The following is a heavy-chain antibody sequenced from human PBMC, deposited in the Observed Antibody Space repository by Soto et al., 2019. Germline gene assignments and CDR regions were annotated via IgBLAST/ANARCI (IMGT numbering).Heavy chain of an antibody. V-gene: IGHV4-59*01. CDR2: IYSSGST. J-gene: IGHJ4*02. CDR3: ARGYGSGSYPYPQVDY. CDR1: GGSIRSYY. Sequence: PSETLSLTCTVSGGSIRSYYWSWIRQSPGKGLEWIGYIYSSGSTNYNPSLKSRVTISLDTSKNQFSLKLTSVTAADTAVYYCARGYGSGSYPYPQVDYWGQGTLVTVSS. D-gene: IGHD3-10*01.